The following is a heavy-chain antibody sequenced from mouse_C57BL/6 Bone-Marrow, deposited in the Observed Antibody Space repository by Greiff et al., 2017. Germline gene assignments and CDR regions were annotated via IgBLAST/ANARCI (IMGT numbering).Heavy chain of an antibody. D-gene: IGHD2-1*01. J-gene: IGHJ4*01. Sequence: VQLQQPGAELVKPGASVKVSCKASGYTFTSYWMHWVKQRPGQGLEWIGRIHPSDSDTNYNQKFKGKATLTVDKSSSPAYMQLSSLTSEDSAVYYCAIPLHYYAMDYGGQGTSVTVSS. CDR3: AIPLHYYAMDY. CDR1: GYTFTSYW. CDR2: IHPSDSDT. V-gene: IGHV1-74*01.